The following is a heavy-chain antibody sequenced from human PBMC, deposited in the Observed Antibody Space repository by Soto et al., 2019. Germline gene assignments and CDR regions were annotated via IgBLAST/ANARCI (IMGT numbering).Heavy chain of an antibody. Sequence: PGGSLRLSCTASGFTFSRYAMSWVRQAPGKGLEWVSTISDSGSTYYAESVKGRLTISRDNSKHTLYLQMNSLRAEDTAVYYCEKGGLGDCSTTSCLFYFDYWGLGALVTVSS. V-gene: IGHV3-23*01. J-gene: IGHJ4*02. CDR2: ISDSGST. D-gene: IGHD2-2*01. CDR1: GFTFSRYA. CDR3: EKGGLGDCSTTSCLFYFDY.